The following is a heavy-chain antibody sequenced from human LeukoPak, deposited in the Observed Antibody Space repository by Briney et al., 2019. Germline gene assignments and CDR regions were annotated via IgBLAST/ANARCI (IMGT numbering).Heavy chain of an antibody. V-gene: IGHV3-30*18. CDR2: ISYDGSNK. J-gene: IGHJ4*02. Sequence: PGRSLRLSCAASGFTFSSYGMHWVRQAPGKGLEWVAVISYDGSNKYYADSVKGRFTISRDNSKNTLYLQMNSLRAEDTAVYYCAKVDYGDYFHYWGQGTLVTVSS. CDR3: AKVDYGDYFHY. CDR1: GFTFSSYG. D-gene: IGHD4-17*01.